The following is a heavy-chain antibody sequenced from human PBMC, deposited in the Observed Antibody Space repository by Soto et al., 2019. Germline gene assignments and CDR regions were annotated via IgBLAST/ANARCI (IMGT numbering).Heavy chain of an antibody. CDR3: AREKRLRFLEWLPGY. CDR1: GYTFTSYD. J-gene: IGHJ4*02. CDR2: MNPNSGNT. Sequence: ASVKVSCKASGYTFTSYDINWVRQATGQGLEWMGWMNPNSGNTGYAQKFQGRVTMTRNTSISTAYMELSSLRSEDTAVYYCAREKRLRFLEWLPGYWGQGTLVTVSS. V-gene: IGHV1-8*01. D-gene: IGHD3-3*01.